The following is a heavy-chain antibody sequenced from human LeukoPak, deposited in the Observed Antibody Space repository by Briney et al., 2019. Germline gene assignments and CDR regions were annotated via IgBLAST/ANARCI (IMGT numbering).Heavy chain of an antibody. Sequence: GASVKVSCKVSGYTLTELSMHWVRQAPGKGLEWMGGFDPEDGETIYAQKFQGRVTMTEDTSTDTAYMELSSLRSEDTAVYYCATDGGYSSSSNYYYYMDVWGKGTTVTVSS. J-gene: IGHJ6*03. D-gene: IGHD6-6*01. CDR1: GYTLTELS. CDR2: FDPEDGET. V-gene: IGHV1-24*01. CDR3: ATDGGYSSSSNYYYYMDV.